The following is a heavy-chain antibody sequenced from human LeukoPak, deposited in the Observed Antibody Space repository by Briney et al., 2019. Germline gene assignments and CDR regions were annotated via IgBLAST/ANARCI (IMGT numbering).Heavy chain of an antibody. J-gene: IGHJ4*02. V-gene: IGHV1-2*02. CDR2: INPKSGGT. CDR1: GYTFTGYY. CDR3: ARDLYFDY. Sequence: ASVKVSCKASGYTFTGYYMHWVRQARGQGLEWMGWINPKSGGTKYAQKFQGRVTMTRDTSISTAYMEMSRLRSDDTAVYYCARDLYFDYWGQGTLVTVSS.